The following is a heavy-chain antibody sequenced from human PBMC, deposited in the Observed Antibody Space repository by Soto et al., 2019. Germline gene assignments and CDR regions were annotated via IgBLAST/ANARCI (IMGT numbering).Heavy chain of an antibody. CDR1: GFTFSSYW. D-gene: IGHD6-19*01. Sequence: EVQLVESGGGLVQPGGSLRLSCAASGFTFSSYWMHWVRQAPGKGRGWVSRINSDGSSTSYADSVKGRFTISRDNAKNTLYLQMNSLRAEDTAVYYCAIPGIAVAGTLVDPDAFDIWGQGTMVTVSS. V-gene: IGHV3-74*01. CDR3: AIPGIAVAGTLVDPDAFDI. J-gene: IGHJ3*02. CDR2: INSDGSST.